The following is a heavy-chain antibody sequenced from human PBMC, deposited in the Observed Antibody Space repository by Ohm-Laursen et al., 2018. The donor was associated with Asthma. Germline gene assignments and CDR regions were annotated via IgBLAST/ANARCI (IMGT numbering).Heavy chain of an antibody. J-gene: IGHJ4*02. D-gene: IGHD2-21*02. CDR2: ISGSGGST. CDR3: ARATFSTYCGGDCYYFDY. V-gene: IGHV3-23*01. Sequence: SLRLSCAASGFTFSGYAMSWVRQAPGKGLEWVSAISGSGGSTYYADSVKGRFTISRDNSKNTLYLQMNSLRAEDTAVYYRARATFSTYCGGDCYYFDYWGQGTLVTVSS. CDR1: GFTFSGYA.